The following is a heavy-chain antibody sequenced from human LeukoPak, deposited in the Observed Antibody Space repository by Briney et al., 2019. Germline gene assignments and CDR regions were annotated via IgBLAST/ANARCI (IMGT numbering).Heavy chain of an antibody. CDR1: GFTFDDFA. CDR2: ISWNSGSI. V-gene: IGHV3-9*01. Sequence: GGSLRLSCAASGFTFDDFAMHWVRQAPGKGLEWVSGISWNSGSIYYADSVKGRFTISRDNAKKTLYLQMNSLRPEDTASYYCAKDGGVLWFGESYNWFDPWGQGTLVTVSS. CDR3: AKDGGVLWFGESYNWFDP. J-gene: IGHJ5*02. D-gene: IGHD3-10*01.